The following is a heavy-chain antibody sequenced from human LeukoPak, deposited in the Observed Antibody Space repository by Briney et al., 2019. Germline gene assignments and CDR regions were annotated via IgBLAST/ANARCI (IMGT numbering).Heavy chain of an antibody. CDR1: GFTFSSYG. D-gene: IGHD3-10*01. CDR3: AKDGVLLWFGELSTNNFDY. CDR2: ISYDGSNK. J-gene: IGHJ4*02. V-gene: IGHV3-30*18. Sequence: GGSLRRSCAASGFTFSSYGMHWVRQAPGNGLEWVAVISYDGSNKYYADSVKGRFTISRDNSKNTLYLQMNSLRAEDTAVYYCAKDGVLLWFGELSTNNFDYWGQGTLVTVSS.